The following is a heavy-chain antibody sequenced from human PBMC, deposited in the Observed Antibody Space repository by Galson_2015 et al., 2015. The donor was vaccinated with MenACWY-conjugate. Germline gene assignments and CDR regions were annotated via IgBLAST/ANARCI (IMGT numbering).Heavy chain of an antibody. CDR1: GGSFSGYY. D-gene: IGHD3-22*01. J-gene: IGHJ3*02. Sequence: LSLTCAVYGGSFSGYYWSWIRQPPGKGLEWIGEINHSGSTNYNPSLKSRVTISVDTSKNQFSLKLSSVTAADTAVYYCARAGYYYDSDAFDIWGQGTMVTVSS. CDR2: INHSGST. V-gene: IGHV4-34*01. CDR3: ARAGYYYDSDAFDI.